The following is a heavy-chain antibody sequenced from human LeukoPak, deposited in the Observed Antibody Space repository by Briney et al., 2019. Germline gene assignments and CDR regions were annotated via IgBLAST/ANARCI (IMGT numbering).Heavy chain of an antibody. Sequence: GGSLRLSRAASGFTFSSYGMHWVRQAPGKGLEWVAVIWYDGSNKCYADSVKGRFTISRDNSKNTLYLQMNSLRAEDTAVYYCARDRSTVTTRYYGMDVWGQGTTVTVSS. D-gene: IGHD4-17*01. CDR1: GFTFSSYG. CDR3: ARDRSTVTTRYYGMDV. V-gene: IGHV3-33*01. J-gene: IGHJ6*02. CDR2: IWYDGSNK.